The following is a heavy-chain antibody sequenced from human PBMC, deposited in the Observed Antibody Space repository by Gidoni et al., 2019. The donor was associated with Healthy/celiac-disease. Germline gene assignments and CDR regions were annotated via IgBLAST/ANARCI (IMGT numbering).Heavy chain of an antibody. V-gene: IGHV3-53*01. CDR2: IYSGGST. CDR3: ARGTLTRYYYYGMDV. CDR1: GFTVSSNY. Sequence: EVQLVESGGGLIQPGGYLRLACAASGFTVSSNYISWVRQAPGKGLEWVSVIYSGGSTYYADSVKGRFTISRDNSKITLYLQMNSLRAEDTAVYYCARGTLTRYYYYGMDVWGQGTTVTVSS. J-gene: IGHJ6*02.